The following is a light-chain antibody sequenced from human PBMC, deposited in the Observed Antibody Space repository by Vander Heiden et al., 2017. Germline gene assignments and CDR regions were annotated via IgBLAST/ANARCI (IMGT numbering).Light chain of an antibody. Sequence: DIQMTQSPSSLSASVGDRVTITCRASQSVTSFLNWYQQKSGQAPKLLIYAASSLHTGVPSRFSGRGSGTDFSLTIRSLQPEDFATYYCQQSYIIPFTFGPGPKVDMK. CDR1: QSVTSF. CDR2: AAS. J-gene: IGKJ3*01. CDR3: QQSYIIPFT. V-gene: IGKV1-39*01.